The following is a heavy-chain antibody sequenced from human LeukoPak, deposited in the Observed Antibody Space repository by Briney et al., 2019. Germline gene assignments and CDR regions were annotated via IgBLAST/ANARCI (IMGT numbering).Heavy chain of an antibody. CDR3: AKDIQLST. CDR2: IGASGEST. D-gene: IGHD5-24*01. Sequence: PGGSLRLSCAASGFAVSSNYMSWVRQAPGKGLEWVSVIGASGESTYYADSVKGRFTISRDNSKNTLSLQMNSLRVEDTAMYFCAKDIQLSTWGLGTMVTVSS. CDR1: GFAVSSNY. V-gene: IGHV3-23*01. J-gene: IGHJ3*01.